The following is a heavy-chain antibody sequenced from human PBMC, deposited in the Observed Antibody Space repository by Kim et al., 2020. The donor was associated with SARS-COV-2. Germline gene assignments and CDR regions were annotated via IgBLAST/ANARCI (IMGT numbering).Heavy chain of an antibody. CDR1: GFTVSSNY. CDR2: IYSGGST. V-gene: IGHV3-53*04. J-gene: IGHJ2*01. CDR3: ARNNYYDILTASSWYFDL. Sequence: GGSLRLSCAASGFTVSSNYMSWVRQAPGKGLEWVSVIYSGGSTYYADSVKGRFTISRHNSKNTLYLQMNSLRAEDTAVYYCARNNYYDILTASSWYFDLWGRGTLVTVSS. D-gene: IGHD3-9*01.